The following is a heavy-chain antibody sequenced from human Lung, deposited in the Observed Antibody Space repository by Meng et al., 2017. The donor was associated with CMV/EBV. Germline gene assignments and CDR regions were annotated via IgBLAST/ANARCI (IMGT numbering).Heavy chain of an antibody. D-gene: IGHD7-27*01. CDR1: RDRVSSHSAA. CDR3: ARDLSGEIDY. V-gene: IGHV6-1*01. J-gene: IGHJ4*02. Sequence: TPRDRVSSHSAAWNWLRQSPSRGLEWLGRTYYRSKWYNDYAVSVKSRITINPDTSKNQFSLQLNSVTPEDTAVYYCARDLSGEIDYWGQGTLVTVSS. CDR2: TYYRSKWYN.